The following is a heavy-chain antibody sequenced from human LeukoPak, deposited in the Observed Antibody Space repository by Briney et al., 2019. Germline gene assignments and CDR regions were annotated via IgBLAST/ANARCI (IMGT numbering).Heavy chain of an antibody. Sequence: PSETLSLTCTVSGGSISSYYWSWIRQPPGKGLEWIGYIYYSGSTNYNPSLKSRVTTSVDTSKNQFSLKLSSVTAADTAVYYCARADVLRYFDWLDSGYYFDYWGQGTLATVSS. CDR3: ARADVLRYFDWLDSGYYFDY. V-gene: IGHV4-59*01. CDR2: IYYSGST. D-gene: IGHD3-9*01. J-gene: IGHJ4*02. CDR1: GGSISSYY.